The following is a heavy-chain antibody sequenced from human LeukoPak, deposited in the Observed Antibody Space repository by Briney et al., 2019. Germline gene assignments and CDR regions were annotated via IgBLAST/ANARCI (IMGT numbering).Heavy chain of an antibody. CDR2: VNWNGGST. CDR1: GFTFDDYG. CDR3: AKSHVTTATGTGRYFDY. D-gene: IGHD1-1*01. Sequence: GGSLRLSCAASGFTFDDYGMSWVRQAPGKGLEWISGVNWNGGSTGYADSVKGRFTVSRDNSKNMVYLQMDSLRAEDTAVYYCAKSHVTTATGTGRYFDYWGQGTLVTVSS. J-gene: IGHJ4*02. V-gene: IGHV3-20*04.